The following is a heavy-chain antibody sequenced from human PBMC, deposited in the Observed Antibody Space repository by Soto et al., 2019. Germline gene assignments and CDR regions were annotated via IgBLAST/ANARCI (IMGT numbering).Heavy chain of an antibody. D-gene: IGHD7-27*01. CDR3: ARLGIVDYYYYGMDV. Sequence: SETLALTCTVSGGSISSSSYDGGWIRQPPGKGLEWIGSIYYSGSTYYNPSLKSRVTISVDTSKNQFSLKLGSVTAADTAVYYCARLGIVDYYYYGMDVWGQGTTVTVSS. V-gene: IGHV4-39*01. J-gene: IGHJ6*02. CDR2: IYYSGST. CDR1: GGSISSSSYD.